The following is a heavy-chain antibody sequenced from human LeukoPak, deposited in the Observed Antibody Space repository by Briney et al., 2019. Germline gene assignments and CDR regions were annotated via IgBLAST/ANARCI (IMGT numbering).Heavy chain of an antibody. CDR3: ARLKVGTTHHYY. J-gene: IGHJ4*02. CDR1: GGSFSGYY. Sequence: SQTLSLTCAVYGGSFSGYYWSWIRQPPGKGLEWIGEINHSGSTNYHPSIKIRVTMSVDTSKNHSAMKLSSVTADDAALYYCARLKVGTTHHYYWGQGTLVTVSS. D-gene: IGHD1-26*01. V-gene: IGHV4-34*01. CDR2: INHSGST.